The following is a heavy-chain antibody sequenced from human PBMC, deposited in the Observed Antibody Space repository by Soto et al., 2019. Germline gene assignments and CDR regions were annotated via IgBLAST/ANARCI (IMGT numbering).Heavy chain of an antibody. V-gene: IGHV1-3*01. CDR1: GYAFADFA. CDR3: SRDPRYCSGSFCAASYNCFDP. Sequence: QVHLVQSGAEVKKPGASVKVSCKASGYAFADFALHWVRQAPGQRPEWMVWISGGEGGTKYAQKFQGRVTLASDTSANTAYMELSGLTSADPSVYFSSRDPRYCSGSFCAASYNCFDPWGQGALVTVSS. D-gene: IGHD2-15*01. CDR2: ISGGEGGT. J-gene: IGHJ5*02.